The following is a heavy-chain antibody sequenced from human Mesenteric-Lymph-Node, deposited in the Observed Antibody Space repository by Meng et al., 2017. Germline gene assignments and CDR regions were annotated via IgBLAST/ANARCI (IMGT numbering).Heavy chain of an antibody. CDR2: TSAYNGNT. V-gene: IGHV1-18*01. Sequence: QVHQVQSGGEVKKAGGSGKGYCKASGYSFTSYGISLVRQAPGQGLEWMGWTSAYNGNTNYAQKLQGRLTFTADTSTSTVYMELRRLTSDDTAVYYCASDGYYYDSCGYTYWGQGTLVTVSS. CDR3: ASDGYYYDSCGYTY. CDR1: GYSFTSYG. J-gene: IGHJ4*02. D-gene: IGHD3-22*01.